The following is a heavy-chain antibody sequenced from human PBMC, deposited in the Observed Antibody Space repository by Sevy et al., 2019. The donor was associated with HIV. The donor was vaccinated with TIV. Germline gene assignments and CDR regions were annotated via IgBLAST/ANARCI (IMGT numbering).Heavy chain of an antibody. D-gene: IGHD2-15*01. CDR2: IYPGDSDT. V-gene: IGHV5-51*01. J-gene: IGHJ6*03. Sequence: GESLKISCKGSGYSFTSYWIGWVRQMPGKGLEWMGIIYPGDSDTRNSPSFQGQVTISADKSISTAYLQWSSLKASDTAMYYCARHLRAAPCYYYMDVWGKGTTVTVSS. CDR1: GYSFTSYW. CDR3: ARHLRAAPCYYYMDV.